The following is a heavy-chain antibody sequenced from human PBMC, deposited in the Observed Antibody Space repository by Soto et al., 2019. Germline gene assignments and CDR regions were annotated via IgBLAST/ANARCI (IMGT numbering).Heavy chain of an antibody. Sequence: SETLSLTCTVSGGSISSGGYYWSWIRQHPGKGLEWIGYIYYSGSTYYNPSLKSRVTISVDTSKNQFSLKLSSVTAADTAVYYCAREVMVRGSNYMDVWGKGTTVTVSS. CDR1: GGSISSGGYY. CDR3: AREVMVRGSNYMDV. D-gene: IGHD3-10*01. CDR2: IYYSGST. J-gene: IGHJ6*03. V-gene: IGHV4-31*03.